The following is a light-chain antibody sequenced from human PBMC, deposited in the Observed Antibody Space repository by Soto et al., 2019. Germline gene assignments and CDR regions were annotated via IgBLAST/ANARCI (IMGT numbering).Light chain of an antibody. Sequence: QSVLTQPPSASGTPGQRVTISCSGSSSNIGGNSVNWYQHLPGTAPKILMYSDDERPSGVPDRFSGSKSGTSASLAISGLQSEDEADYYCAAWYDNLNGPVFGGGTKVTVL. V-gene: IGLV1-44*01. CDR3: AAWYDNLNGPV. J-gene: IGLJ2*01. CDR1: SSNIGGNS. CDR2: SDD.